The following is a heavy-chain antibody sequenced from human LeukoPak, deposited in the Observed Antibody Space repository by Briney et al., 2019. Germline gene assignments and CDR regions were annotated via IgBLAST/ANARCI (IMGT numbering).Heavy chain of an antibody. J-gene: IGHJ4*02. CDR1: GFTFSSYG. Sequence: GGSLRLSCAASGFTFSSYGMHWVRQAPGKGLEWVAFIRYDGSNKYYADSVKGRFTISRDNSKNTLYLQMNSLRAEDTAVYYCAKGKWFGELFQLYFDYWGQGTLVTVSS. CDR2: IRYDGSNK. D-gene: IGHD3-10*01. V-gene: IGHV3-30*02. CDR3: AKGKWFGELFQLYFDY.